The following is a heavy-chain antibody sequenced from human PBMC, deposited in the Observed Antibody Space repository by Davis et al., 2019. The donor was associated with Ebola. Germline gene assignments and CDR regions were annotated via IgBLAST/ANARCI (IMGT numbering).Heavy chain of an antibody. CDR1: GGSFSGYY. Sequence: SETLSLTCAVYGGSFSGYYWRWIRQPPGKGLEWIGEINHSGSTNYNPSLKSRVTISVDTSKNQFSLKLSSVTAADTAVYYCARRDLLIQYGMDVWGQGTTVTVSS. CDR3: ARRDLLIQYGMDV. V-gene: IGHV4-34*01. D-gene: IGHD2-21*01. J-gene: IGHJ6*02. CDR2: INHSGST.